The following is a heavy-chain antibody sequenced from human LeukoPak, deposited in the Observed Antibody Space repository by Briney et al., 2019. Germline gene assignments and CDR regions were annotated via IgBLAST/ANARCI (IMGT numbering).Heavy chain of an antibody. V-gene: IGHV4-34*01. CDR2: INHSGST. CDR3: ARGWGEQLVRIFDY. D-gene: IGHD6-6*01. Sequence: SETLSLTCAVYGGSFSGYYWSWIRQPPGKGLEWIGEINHSGSTNYNPSLKSRVTISVDTSKNQFSLKLSSVTAADTAVYYCARGWGEQLVRIFDYWGQGTLVTVSS. J-gene: IGHJ4*02. CDR1: GGSFSGYY.